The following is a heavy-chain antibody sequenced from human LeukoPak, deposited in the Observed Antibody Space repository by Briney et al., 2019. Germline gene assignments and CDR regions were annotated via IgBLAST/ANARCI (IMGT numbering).Heavy chain of an antibody. V-gene: IGHV4-34*01. J-gene: IGHJ4*02. CDR3: ARLGYYGSGR. D-gene: IGHD3-10*01. CDR2: INHSGST. Sequence: SETLSLTCAVYGGSFSGYYWNWIRQPPGKGLEWIGEINHSGSTNYNPSLKSRVTISVDTSKNQFSLKLSSVTAADTAVYYCARLGYYGSGRWGQGTLVTVSS. CDR1: GGSFSGYY.